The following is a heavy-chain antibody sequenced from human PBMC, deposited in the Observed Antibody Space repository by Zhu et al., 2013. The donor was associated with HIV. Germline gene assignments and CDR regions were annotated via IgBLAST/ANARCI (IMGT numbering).Heavy chain of an antibody. V-gene: IGHV1-58*01. CDR3: AADVVSGSGGSCRALDY. CDR2: IVVGSGNT. Sequence: QMQLVQSGPEVKKPGTSVKVSCKASGFTFTSSAVQWVRQARGQRLEWIGWIVVGSGNTNYAQKFQERVTITRDMSTSTAYMELSSLRSEDTAVYYCAADVVSGSGGSCRALDYWGQGTLVTVSS. J-gene: IGHJ4*02. CDR1: GFTFTSSA. D-gene: IGHD2-15*01.